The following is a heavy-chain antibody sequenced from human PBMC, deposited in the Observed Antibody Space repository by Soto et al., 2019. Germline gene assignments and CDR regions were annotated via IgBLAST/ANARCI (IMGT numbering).Heavy chain of an antibody. J-gene: IGHJ4*02. CDR3: ARVKSLPFYFDY. V-gene: IGHV3-30-3*01. Sequence: QPGGSLRLSCAASGFTFSSYAMHWVRQAPGKGLEWVAVISYDGSNKYYADSVKGRFTISRDNSKNTLYLQMNSLRAEDTAVYYCARVKSLPFYFDYWGQGTLVTVSS. CDR1: GFTFSSYA. CDR2: ISYDGSNK.